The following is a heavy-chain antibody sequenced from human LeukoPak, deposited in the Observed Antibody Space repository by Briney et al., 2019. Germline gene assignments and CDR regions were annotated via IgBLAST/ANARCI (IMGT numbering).Heavy chain of an antibody. CDR2: INPNSGGT. CDR1: GYTFTSYD. D-gene: IGHD6-19*01. CDR3: ARDSEQWLVPSGVDY. Sequence: ASVKVSCKASGYTFTSYDINWARQATGQGLEWMGWINPNSGGTNYAQKFQGRVTMTRDTSISTAYMELSRLRSDDTAVYYCARDSEQWLVPSGVDYWGQGTLVTVSS. J-gene: IGHJ4*02. V-gene: IGHV1-2*02.